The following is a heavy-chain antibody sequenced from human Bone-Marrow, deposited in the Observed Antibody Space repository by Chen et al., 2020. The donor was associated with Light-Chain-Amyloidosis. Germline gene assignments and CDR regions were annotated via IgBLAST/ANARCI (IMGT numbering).Heavy chain of an antibody. CDR3: ARRRDGYNFDY. Sequence: ELQLEQSGPEVKKPGESLTIPCKGTGYTFPNYWIGWVRQMPGKGLEWMGVIYPDDSDARYSPSFEGQVTISADKSITTAYLQWRSLKASDTAMYYCARRRDGYNFDYWGQGTLVTVSS. V-gene: IGHV5-51*01. CDR2: IYPDDSDA. D-gene: IGHD5-12*01. J-gene: IGHJ4*02. CDR1: GYTFPNYW.